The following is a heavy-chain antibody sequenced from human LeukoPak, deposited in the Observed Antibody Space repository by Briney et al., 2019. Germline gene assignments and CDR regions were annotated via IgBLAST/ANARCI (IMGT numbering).Heavy chain of an antibody. V-gene: IGHV3-53*05. CDR2: IYSGGST. Sequence: GGSLRLSCAASGFTVSSNYMSWVRQAPGKGLEWVSVIYSGGSTYYADSVKGRFTIPRDNSKNTLYLQMNSLRAEDTAVYYCAKDHRAYCGGDCVDFDYWGQGTLVTVSS. J-gene: IGHJ4*02. CDR3: AKDHRAYCGGDCVDFDY. D-gene: IGHD2-21*02. CDR1: GFTVSSNY.